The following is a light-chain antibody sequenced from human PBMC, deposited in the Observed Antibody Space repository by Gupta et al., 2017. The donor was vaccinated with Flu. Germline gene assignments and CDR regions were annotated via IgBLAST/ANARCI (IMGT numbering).Light chain of an antibody. CDR2: DVT. V-gene: IGLV2-14*03. CDR3: TSYSGSGTLYV. Sequence: QSVLTQPASVSGSPGQSITIPCTGHSSDIGKYKYVSWYQQYPGKAPKLIIYDVTNRPSGVSYRFSGSKSGNTASLTISGLQTDDEADYYCTSYSGSGTLYVFGTGTTVTV. J-gene: IGLJ1*01. CDR1: SSDIGKYKY.